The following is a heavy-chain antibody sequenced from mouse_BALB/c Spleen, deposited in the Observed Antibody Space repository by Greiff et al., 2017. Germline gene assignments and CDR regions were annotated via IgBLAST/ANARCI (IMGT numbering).Heavy chain of an antibody. Sequence: EVMLVESGGGLVKPGGSLKLSCAASGFTFSSYAMSWVRQSPEKRLEWVAEISSGGSYTYYPDTVTGRFTISRDNAKNTLYLEMSSLRSEDTAMYYCARGRRAMDYWGQGTSVTVSS. CDR2: ISSGGSYT. CDR3: ARGRRAMDY. J-gene: IGHJ4*01. V-gene: IGHV5-9-4*01. CDR1: GFTFSSYA.